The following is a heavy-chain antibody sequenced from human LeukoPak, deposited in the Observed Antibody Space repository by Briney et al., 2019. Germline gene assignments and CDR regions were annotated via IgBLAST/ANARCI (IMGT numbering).Heavy chain of an antibody. Sequence: ASVKVSCKASGYTFTSYGISWVRQAPGQRLEWMGWISAYNGNTNYAQKLQGRVTMTTDTFTSTAYMELRSLRSDDTAVYYCARKQVYSSPLISWGQGTLVTVSS. CDR3: ARKQVYSSPLIS. D-gene: IGHD6-13*01. J-gene: IGHJ4*02. CDR1: GYTFTSYG. CDR2: ISAYNGNT. V-gene: IGHV1-18*01.